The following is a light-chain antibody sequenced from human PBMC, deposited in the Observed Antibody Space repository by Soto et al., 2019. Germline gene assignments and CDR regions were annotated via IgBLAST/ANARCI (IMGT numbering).Light chain of an antibody. V-gene: IGLV2-14*01. CDR2: DVS. J-gene: IGLJ1*01. CDR3: SSYTSSSTLV. Sequence: QSALTQPASVSGSPGQSITISCTGTSSDVGGYNYVSWYQQNPGKAPKLMIYDVSNRPSGVSNRFSGSKSGNTASLTISGLQAEEGADYYCSSYTSSSTLVFGTGTKLTVL. CDR1: SSDVGGYNY.